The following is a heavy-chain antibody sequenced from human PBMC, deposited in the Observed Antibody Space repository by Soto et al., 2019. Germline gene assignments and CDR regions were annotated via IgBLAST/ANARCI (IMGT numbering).Heavy chain of an antibody. CDR2: ISYDGTNK. D-gene: IGHD6-19*01. J-gene: IGHJ4*01. CDR3: ARDPSPYTSGWYGIDF. V-gene: IGHV3-30-3*01. Sequence: QVQLVESGGGVVQPGRSLRLSCAASGFMFSAYALLWVRQAPVKGLEWVAAISYDGTNKYYADSIKGRFTISRDNSKNTLFLQVNSLRGEDTAIYYCARDPSPYTSGWYGIDFWCHGTLVTVSS. CDR1: GFMFSAYA.